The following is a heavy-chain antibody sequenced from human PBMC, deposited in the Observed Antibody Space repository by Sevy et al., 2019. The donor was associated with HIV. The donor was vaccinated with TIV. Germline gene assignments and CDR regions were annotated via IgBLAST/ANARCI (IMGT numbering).Heavy chain of an antibody. V-gene: IGHV3-74*01. CDR3: RSEGGDWFDP. Sequence: GGSLRLSCAASGFTFRSDWMHWVRQAPGKGLVWVSRINRDGSSTAYADSVKGRFTISRDNAKNTLYLQMNSLRAEDTSVYYGRSEGGDWFDPWGQGTLVTVSS. D-gene: IGHD3-16*01. J-gene: IGHJ5*02. CDR1: GFTFRSDW. CDR2: INRDGSST.